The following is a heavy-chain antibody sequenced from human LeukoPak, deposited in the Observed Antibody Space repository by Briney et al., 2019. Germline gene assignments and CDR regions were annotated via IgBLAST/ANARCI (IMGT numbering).Heavy chain of an antibody. D-gene: IGHD3-10*01. CDR1: GYTFTGYY. Sequence: GASVKVSCKASGYTFTGYYMHWVRQAPGQGLEWMGWINPNSGGTNYAQKFQGRVTMTRDTSISTAYMELSRLRSDDTAVYYCARDQMVRGVTRGPSGLGYWGQGTLVTVSS. J-gene: IGHJ4*02. CDR3: ARDQMVRGVTRGPSGLGY. V-gene: IGHV1-2*02. CDR2: INPNSGGT.